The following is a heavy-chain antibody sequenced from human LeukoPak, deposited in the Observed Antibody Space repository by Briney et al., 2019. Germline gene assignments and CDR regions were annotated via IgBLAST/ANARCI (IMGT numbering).Heavy chain of an antibody. CDR2: MNPNSGNT. J-gene: IGHJ5*02. D-gene: IGHD3-10*01. CDR3: ARVGSMVWGVIGDYNWFDP. V-gene: IGHV1-8*01. CDR1: GYTFTSYD. Sequence: GASVKVSCKASGYTFTSYDINWVRQATGQGLEWMGWMNPNSGNTGYAQKFQGRVTMTRNTSISTAYMELSSLRSEDTAVYYCARVGSMVWGVIGDYNWFDPWGQGTLVTVSS.